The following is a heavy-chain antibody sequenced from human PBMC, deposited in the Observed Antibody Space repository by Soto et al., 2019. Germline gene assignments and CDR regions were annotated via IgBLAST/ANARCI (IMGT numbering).Heavy chain of an antibody. CDR1: GDTIRTYG. J-gene: IGHJ4*02. CDR2: IIPRLGAP. D-gene: IGHD2-15*01. Sequence: QVQLVQSGAEVKKVGSSVRVSCKASGDTIRTYGLDWVRQAPGQGLEWMGGIIPRLGAPKYAQKLQGRVTITADESSNTAYMDLTRLTSEDTAVYYCARDRPNTDVVAAVFGRVNYFDFWGQGTLVTVSS. CDR3: ARDRPNTDVVAAVFGRVNYFDF. V-gene: IGHV1-69*01.